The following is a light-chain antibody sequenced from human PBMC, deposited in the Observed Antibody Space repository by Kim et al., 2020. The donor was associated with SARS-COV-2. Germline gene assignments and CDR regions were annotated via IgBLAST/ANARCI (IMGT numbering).Light chain of an antibody. J-gene: IGKJ1*01. V-gene: IGKV4-1*01. Sequence: DIVMTQSPDSLAVSLGERATINCKSSQSVLYSSNNKNYLAWYQQKPGQPPKLLIYWASTRESGVPDRFSGSGSGTDFTLTISSLQAEDVAVYDCQQYYSTPPPWTFGQGTKVDIK. CDR3: QQYYSTPPPWT. CDR2: WAS. CDR1: QSVLYSSNNKNY.